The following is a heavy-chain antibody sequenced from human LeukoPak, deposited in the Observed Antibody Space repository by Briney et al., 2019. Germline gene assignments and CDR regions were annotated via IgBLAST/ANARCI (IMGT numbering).Heavy chain of an antibody. CDR3: VRQVAELDY. D-gene: IGHD3-10*01. CDR2: ISSRGTNT. J-gene: IGHJ4*02. CDR1: GFTFSNYE. V-gene: IGHV3-48*03. Sequence: GGSLRLSCAAYGFTFSNYEMNWVRQAPGQGLEWVSYISSRGTNTYYADSVKGRFTISRDNAKNSLYLQMNSLRAEDTAVYYCVRQVAELDYWGQGTLVTVSS.